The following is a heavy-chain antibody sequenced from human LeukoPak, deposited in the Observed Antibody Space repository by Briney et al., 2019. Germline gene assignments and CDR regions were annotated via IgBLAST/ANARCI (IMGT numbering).Heavy chain of an antibody. CDR3: ARENGDYVDAFDI. Sequence: ASVKVSCKASGYTFTGYYMHWVRQAPGQGREWMGWINPNSGGTNYAQKFQGRVTMTRDTSISTAYMELSRLRSDDTAVYYCARENGDYVDAFDIWGQGTMVTVSS. D-gene: IGHD4-17*01. CDR1: GYTFTGYY. V-gene: IGHV1-2*02. CDR2: INPNSGGT. J-gene: IGHJ3*02.